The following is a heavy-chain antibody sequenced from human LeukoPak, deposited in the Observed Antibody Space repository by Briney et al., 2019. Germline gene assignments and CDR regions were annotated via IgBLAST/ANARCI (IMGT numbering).Heavy chain of an antibody. CDR1: GFTFSSYS. CDR3: ARGRSGYDRNDAFDI. J-gene: IGHJ3*02. V-gene: IGHV3-21*01. CDR2: ISSSSSFI. Sequence: GGSLRLSCAASGFTFSSYSMNWVRQAPGKGLEWVSSISSSSSFIYYADSVKGRFTISRDNAKNSLYLQMNSLRAEDTAVYYCARGRSGYDRNDAFDIWSQGTMVTVSS. D-gene: IGHD5-12*01.